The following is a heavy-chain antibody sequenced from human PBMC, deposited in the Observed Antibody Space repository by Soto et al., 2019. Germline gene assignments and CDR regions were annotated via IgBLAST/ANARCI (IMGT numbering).Heavy chain of an antibody. V-gene: IGHV4-59*08. CDR1: GGSISSYH. CDR3: ARQGFGALHGLVDV. Sequence: QVQLQESGPGLVKPSETLSLSCTVSGGSISSYHWSWIRQTPGKGLEWIGYVHYSWGSNYNPSLNSRIAISLDTSKSQFSLKRTSVTATDTAVYYCARQGFGALHGLVDVWGKGTTVTVSS. CDR2: VHYSWGS. D-gene: IGHD3-10*01. J-gene: IGHJ6*04.